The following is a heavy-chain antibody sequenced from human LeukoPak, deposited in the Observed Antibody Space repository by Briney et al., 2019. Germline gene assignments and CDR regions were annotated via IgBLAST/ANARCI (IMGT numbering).Heavy chain of an antibody. CDR1: GFTFSSYA. D-gene: IGHD2-15*01. CDR3: ARGQHRVAYSDDAFDI. J-gene: IGHJ3*02. CDR2: ISYTGRNT. V-gene: IGHV3-30*04. Sequence: GGSLRLSCAVSGFTFSSYAMHWVRQAPGKGVEWVAVISYTGRNTNYADSVKGRFTISRDNSKNTLYLQMNSLRAEDTAVYYCARGQHRVAYSDDAFDIWGQGTMVTVSS.